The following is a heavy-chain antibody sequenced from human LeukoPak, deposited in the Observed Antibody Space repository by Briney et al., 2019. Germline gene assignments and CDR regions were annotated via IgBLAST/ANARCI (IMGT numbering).Heavy chain of an antibody. Sequence: PGGTLRLSCAGSGFTFSHYGMSWVRQAPGKGLEWVSAISGSGGSTYYADSVKGRFTISRDNSKNSLYLQMNSLRAEDTAVYYCAELGITMIGGVWGKGTTVTISS. V-gene: IGHV3-23*01. J-gene: IGHJ6*04. D-gene: IGHD3-10*02. CDR2: ISGSGGST. CDR3: AELGITMIGGV. CDR1: GFTFSHYG.